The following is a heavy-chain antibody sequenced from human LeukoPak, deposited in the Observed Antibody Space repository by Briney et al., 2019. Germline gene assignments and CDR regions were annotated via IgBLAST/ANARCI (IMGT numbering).Heavy chain of an antibody. Sequence: SETLSLTCTVSGGSISSGGYYWSWIRQHPGKGLEWIGYIYYSGSTYYNPSLKSRVTISVDTSKNQFSLKLSSVTAADTAVYYCARDGYYDSSGYPYGMDVWGQGTTVTVSS. V-gene: IGHV4-31*03. CDR2: IYYSGST. CDR1: GGSISSGGYY. CDR3: ARDGYYDSSGYPYGMDV. J-gene: IGHJ6*02. D-gene: IGHD3-22*01.